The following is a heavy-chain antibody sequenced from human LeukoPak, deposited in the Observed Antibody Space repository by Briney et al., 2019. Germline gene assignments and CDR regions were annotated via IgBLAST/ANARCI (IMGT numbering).Heavy chain of an antibody. CDR2: IDNDGTDT. Sequence: GESLRLSCGASGFTFNSYWFHWVRQAPGKGLVWVSRIDNDGTDTIYADSVKGRFAISRDNAKNTLYLQMDSLRAEGTAVYYCARGGFSHGFDIWGQGTMVTVSS. D-gene: IGHD5-12*01. CDR1: GFTFNSYW. V-gene: IGHV3-74*01. CDR3: ARGGFSHGFDI. J-gene: IGHJ3*02.